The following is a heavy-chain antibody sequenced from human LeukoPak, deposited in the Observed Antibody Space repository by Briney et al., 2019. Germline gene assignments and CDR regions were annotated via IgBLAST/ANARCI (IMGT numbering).Heavy chain of an antibody. CDR3: AGVAPQLDHDAFDI. J-gene: IGHJ3*02. V-gene: IGHV1-69*04. D-gene: IGHD6-13*01. CDR2: IIPTLEIA. Sequence: GSSVKVSCKASGGTFSSYAISWVRQAPGQGLEWMGRIIPTLEIANYAQSFQGRVTMTRDTSTSTVYMELSSLRSEDTAVYYCAGVAPQLDHDAFDIWGQGTMVTVSS. CDR1: GGTFSSYA.